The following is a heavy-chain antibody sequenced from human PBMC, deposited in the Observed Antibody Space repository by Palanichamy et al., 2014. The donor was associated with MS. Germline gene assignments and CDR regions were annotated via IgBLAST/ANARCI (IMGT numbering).Heavy chain of an antibody. V-gene: IGHV2-5*02. CDR2: IYWDDDK. CDR1: GFSLSTTGVG. J-gene: IGHJ5*02. CDR3: AHRPGEGFAP. D-gene: IGHD3-10*01. Sequence: QITLKESGPMLVKPTQTLTLTCTFSGFSLSTTGVGVGWIRQPPGKALEWLALIYWDDDKRYSPSLESRLTIAKGTSKNQVVLTMTNMDPVDTATYYCAHRPGEGFAPWGQGTLVTVSS.